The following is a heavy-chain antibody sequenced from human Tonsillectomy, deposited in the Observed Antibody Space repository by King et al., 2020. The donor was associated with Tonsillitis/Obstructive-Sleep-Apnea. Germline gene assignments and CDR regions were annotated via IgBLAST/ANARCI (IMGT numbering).Heavy chain of an antibody. Sequence: VQLVESGGDLVKPGGSLRLSCAASGFIFSNAWMSWVRQAPGKGLEWVGRIKSKSDGGTTDYAAPVKGRFTISRDDSKNMLYLQMNRLKTADTAMYYCNTLGTNPVTTEVDTWGQGTLVTVSS. CDR1: GFIFSNAW. CDR3: NTLGTNPVTTEVDT. D-gene: IGHD4-11*01. V-gene: IGHV3-15*01. CDR2: IKSKSDGGTT. J-gene: IGHJ5*02.